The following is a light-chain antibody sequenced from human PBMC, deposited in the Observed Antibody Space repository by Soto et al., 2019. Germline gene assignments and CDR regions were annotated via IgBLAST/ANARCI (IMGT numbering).Light chain of an antibody. CDR2: EAS. J-gene: IGKJ1*01. CDR1: QSISSR. CDR3: QQYIRYGT. V-gene: IGKV1-5*03. Sequence: DIQMTQSPSTLSASVGDRVTITCRASQSISSRSAWYQQKPGKAPKLLIYEASSLESGVSSRFGGSGAGTEVTLTINSLHADDIAIYYCQQYIRYGTFGQGTKVEIK.